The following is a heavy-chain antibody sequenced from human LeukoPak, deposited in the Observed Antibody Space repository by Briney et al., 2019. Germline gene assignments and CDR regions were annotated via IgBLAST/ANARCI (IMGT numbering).Heavy chain of an antibody. J-gene: IGHJ3*02. Sequence: SQTLSLTCTASGGSISSGSYYWSWIRQPAGKGLEWIGRIYPSGSINYNPSLKSRVIISVDTSKNQFSLNLTSVTAADTAVYFCARDSVAGYAFDIWGRGTMVTVSS. CDR2: IYPSGSI. D-gene: IGHD6-19*01. CDR1: GGSISSGSYY. V-gene: IGHV4-61*02. CDR3: ARDSVAGYAFDI.